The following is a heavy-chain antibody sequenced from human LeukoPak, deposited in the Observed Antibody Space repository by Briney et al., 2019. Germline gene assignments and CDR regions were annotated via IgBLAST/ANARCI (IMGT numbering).Heavy chain of an antibody. CDR1: GYSISSYY. Sequence: SETLSLTCGVSGYSISSYYWSWIRQPAGKGLEWIGRIYTSGSTNYNPSLKSRVTMSVDTSKNQFSLKLSSVTAADTAVYYCARDLVFRTIFGVVIPSMDVWGKGTTVTVSS. J-gene: IGHJ6*03. CDR2: IYTSGST. V-gene: IGHV4-4*07. CDR3: ARDLVFRTIFGVVIPSMDV. D-gene: IGHD3-3*01.